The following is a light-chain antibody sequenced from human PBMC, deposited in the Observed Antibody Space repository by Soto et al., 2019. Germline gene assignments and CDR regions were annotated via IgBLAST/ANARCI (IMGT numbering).Light chain of an antibody. CDR1: QSVSSN. Sequence: EIVMTQSPATLSVSPGDRATLSCRAGQSVSSNLAWYQQKPGQAPRLLIYGASTRATGIPARFSGSGSGTEFTLTISSLQSEDFGVYYCQRYNAWPITFGQGTRLDSK. J-gene: IGKJ5*01. CDR2: GAS. CDR3: QRYNAWPIT. V-gene: IGKV3-15*01.